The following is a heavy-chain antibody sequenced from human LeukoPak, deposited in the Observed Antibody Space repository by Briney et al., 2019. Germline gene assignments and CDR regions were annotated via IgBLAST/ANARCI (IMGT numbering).Heavy chain of an antibody. CDR1: GGSISSYY. J-gene: IGHJ5*02. D-gene: IGHD6-6*01. CDR2: IYYSGST. Sequence: SETLSLTCTVSGGSISSYYWSWIRQPPGKGLEWIGYIYYSGSTNYNPSLKSRVTISVDTSKNQFSLKLSSVTAADTAVYYCARDKSIAARSWFDPWGQGTLVTVSS. CDR3: ARDKSIAARSWFDP. V-gene: IGHV4-59*12.